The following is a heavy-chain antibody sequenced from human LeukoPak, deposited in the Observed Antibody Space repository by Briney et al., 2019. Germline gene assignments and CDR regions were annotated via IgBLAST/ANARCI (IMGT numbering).Heavy chain of an antibody. CDR1: GYTFTGYY. CDR2: INPNSGGT. V-gene: IGHV1-2*02. CDR3: ARVYHREAFDWLPGDPHFSGSYNWFDP. Sequence: GASVKVSCKASGYTFTGYYMHWVRQAPGQGLEWMGWINPNSGGTNYAQKFQGRVTMTRDTSISTAYMELSRLRSDDTAVYYCARVYHREAFDWLPGDPHFSGSYNWFDPWGQGTLVTVSS. J-gene: IGHJ5*02. D-gene: IGHD3-9*01.